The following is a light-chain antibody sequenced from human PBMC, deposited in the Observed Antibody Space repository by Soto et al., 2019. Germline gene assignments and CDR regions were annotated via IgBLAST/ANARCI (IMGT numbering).Light chain of an antibody. Sequence: EIVMTQSPATLSVSPGERATLSCRASQSISSDLAWYQQNPGQAPRLLIYGASTRATGIPARFSGSGSGTEFTLTISSLQSEDFAVYYCQQSNSWPLTFGPGTKVDIK. J-gene: IGKJ3*01. V-gene: IGKV3-15*01. CDR2: GAS. CDR1: QSISSD. CDR3: QQSNSWPLT.